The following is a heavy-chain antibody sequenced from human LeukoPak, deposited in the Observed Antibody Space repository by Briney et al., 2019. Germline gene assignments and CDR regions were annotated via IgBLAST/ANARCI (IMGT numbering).Heavy chain of an antibody. CDR1: GVSISSSNSY. D-gene: IGHD3-22*01. Sequence: SETLSLTCTVSGVSISSSNSYWGWIRQPPGKGLEWIGSIYYSGSTYYNPSLKSRVTISVDTSKNQFSLKLSSVTAADTAVYYCARDTRRYYYDSSGYPRAFDYWGQGTLVTVSS. CDR3: ARDTRRYYYDSSGYPRAFDY. J-gene: IGHJ4*02. CDR2: IYYSGST. V-gene: IGHV4-39*07.